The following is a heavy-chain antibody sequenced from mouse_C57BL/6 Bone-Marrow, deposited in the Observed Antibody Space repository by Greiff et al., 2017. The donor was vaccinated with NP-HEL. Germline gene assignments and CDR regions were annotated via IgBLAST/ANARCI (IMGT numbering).Heavy chain of an antibody. D-gene: IGHD1-1*01. Sequence: EVKLMESEGGLVQPGSSMKLSCTASGFTFSDYYMAWVRQVPEKGLEWVANINYDGSSTYYLDSLKSRFIISRDNAKNILYLQMSSLKSEDTATYYCARDNYGDWYFDVWGTGTTVTVSS. CDR2: INYDGSST. CDR3: ARDNYGDWYFDV. V-gene: IGHV5-16*01. J-gene: IGHJ1*03. CDR1: GFTFSDYY.